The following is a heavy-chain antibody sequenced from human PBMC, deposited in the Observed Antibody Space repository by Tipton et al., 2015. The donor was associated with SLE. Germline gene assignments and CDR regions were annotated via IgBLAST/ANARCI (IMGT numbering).Heavy chain of an antibody. Sequence: TLSLTCTVSGGSISRGSYYWSWIRQPAGKGLEWIGRIYPSGSINYNPSLNSRVTISLDTSKNQFSLKLSSVTAADTAVYYCARESSGVADYWGQGTLVTVSS. CDR1: GGSISRGSYY. V-gene: IGHV4-61*02. CDR2: IYPSGSI. CDR3: ARESSGVADY. D-gene: IGHD3-3*01. J-gene: IGHJ4*02.